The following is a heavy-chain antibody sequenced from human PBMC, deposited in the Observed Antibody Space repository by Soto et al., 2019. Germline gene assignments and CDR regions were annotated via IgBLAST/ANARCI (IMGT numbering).Heavy chain of an antibody. D-gene: IGHD3-22*01. CDR1: GFTFDDYA. CDR2: ITWNSDEI. J-gene: IGHJ6*02. Sequence: EVQLVESGGGLVQPGRSLRLSCAASGFTFDDYAMHWVRQRPGRGLEWVSGITWNSDEIGYPDSVKGRFSISRDNAKKYLSLQMNRLGPEDTPLYYCAASRGYASRGYSGYYYGMDVWGQGTTVTVSS. CDR3: AASRGYASRGYSGYYYGMDV. V-gene: IGHV3-9*01.